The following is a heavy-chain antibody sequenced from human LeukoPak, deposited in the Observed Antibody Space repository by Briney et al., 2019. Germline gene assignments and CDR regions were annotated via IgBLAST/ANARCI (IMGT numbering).Heavy chain of an antibody. Sequence: PGGSLRFSCAASGFTFSSYGMHWVRQAPGKGLEWVAVISYDGSNKYYADSVKGRFTISRDNSKNTLYRQMNSRRAEDTAVYYCAKDSPHYYGSGSYFDYWGQGTLVTVSS. V-gene: IGHV3-30*18. CDR1: GFTFSSYG. J-gene: IGHJ4*02. D-gene: IGHD3-10*01. CDR2: ISYDGSNK. CDR3: AKDSPHYYGSGSYFDY.